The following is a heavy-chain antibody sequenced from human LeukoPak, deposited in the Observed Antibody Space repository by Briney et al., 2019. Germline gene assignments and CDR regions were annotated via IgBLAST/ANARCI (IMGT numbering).Heavy chain of an antibody. Sequence: GGSLRLSCAASGFTFNNAWMSWVRQAPGKGLEWVGRIKSKTDGGTTDYAAPVKGRFTISRDDSKNTLYLQMNSLKTEDTAVYYCTTLGYCSSSSRYMVHYWGQGTLVTVSS. J-gene: IGHJ4*02. D-gene: IGHD2-2*02. CDR2: IKSKTDGGTT. CDR1: GFTFNNAW. V-gene: IGHV3-15*01. CDR3: TTLGYCSSSSRYMVHY.